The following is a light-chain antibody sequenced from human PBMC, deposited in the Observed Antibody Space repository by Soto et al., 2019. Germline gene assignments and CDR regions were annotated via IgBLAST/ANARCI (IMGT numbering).Light chain of an antibody. CDR3: QNYNGAPWT. Sequence: DIQMTQSPSSLSASVGDRVTITCRASQGISSYLVWYQQKPGTVPKLLIFAASNLQSGVPSRFSGSGSGTDFTLTISSLQPEDVATYYCQNYNGAPWTFGQGTKVEIK. J-gene: IGKJ1*01. CDR2: AAS. V-gene: IGKV1-27*01. CDR1: QGISSY.